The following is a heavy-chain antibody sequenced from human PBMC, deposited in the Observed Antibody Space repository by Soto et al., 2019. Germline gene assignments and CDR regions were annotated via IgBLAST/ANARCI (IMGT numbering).Heavy chain of an antibody. D-gene: IGHD2-2*01. CDR2: IKQDGSEK. CDR1: GFTFSSYW. V-gene: IGHV3-7*01. CDR3: ARDPNIVLVPAALRSYYYYYGMDV. Sequence: EVQLVESGGGLGQPGWSLRLSCAASGFTFSSYWMSWVRQAPGKGLECVANIKQDGSEKYYVDSVKGRFTISRDNAKNSLYLQMNSLRAEDTAVYYCARDPNIVLVPAALRSYYYYYGMDVWGQGTTVTVSS. J-gene: IGHJ6*02.